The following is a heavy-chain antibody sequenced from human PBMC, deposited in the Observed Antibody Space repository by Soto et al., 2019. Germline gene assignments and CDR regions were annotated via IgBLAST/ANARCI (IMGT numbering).Heavy chain of an antibody. CDR1: GYTFTDYY. V-gene: IGHV1-2*02. D-gene: IGHD6-13*01. CDR2: INPDSGGT. J-gene: IGHJ5*02. Sequence: QVQLVQSGAEVKNPGASVKVSCKSSGYTFTDYYLHWVRQAPGQGLEWMGWINPDSGGTRYAQNFQGSVNMTRDTSITTASMELRSGTYDDTALYYWTRGRIWAAAGTRRRADWFAPWGQGTLVTVSS. CDR3: TRGRIWAAAGTRRRADWFAP.